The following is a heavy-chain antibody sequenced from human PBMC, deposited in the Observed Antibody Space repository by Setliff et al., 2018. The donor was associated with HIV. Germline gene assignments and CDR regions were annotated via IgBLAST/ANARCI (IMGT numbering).Heavy chain of an antibody. V-gene: IGHV3-64*01. CDR2: IKSDGGST. CDR1: GITFSRYA. D-gene: IGHD3-22*01. J-gene: IGHJ3*02. Sequence: GGSLRLSCAASGITFSRYAMHWVRQAPGKGLEYVSGIKSDGGSTYYANSVKGRFTISRDNSKNTLYLQMGSLRPEDMAVYYCVRDTPGSDSAFDIWGQGTMVTVSS. CDR3: VRDTPGSDSAFDI.